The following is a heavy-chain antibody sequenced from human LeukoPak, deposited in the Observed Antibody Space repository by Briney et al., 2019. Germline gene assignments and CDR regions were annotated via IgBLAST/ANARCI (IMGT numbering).Heavy chain of an antibody. CDR2: ITAYKGNR. CDR1: GYTVSNYG. CDR3: ARDNDKVVDH. J-gene: IGHJ4*01. V-gene: IGHV1-18*01. D-gene: IGHD1-1*01. Sequence: GASVKVSCKTSGYTVSNYGISWVRQAPGQGLEWMGWITAYKGNRLYAQRFQGRITLTTETSTSTSYMELRSLEYDDTAIYYCARDNDKVVDHWGQGTLVTVSS.